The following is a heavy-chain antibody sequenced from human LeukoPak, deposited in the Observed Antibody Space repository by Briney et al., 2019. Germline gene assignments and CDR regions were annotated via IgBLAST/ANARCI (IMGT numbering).Heavy chain of an antibody. CDR3: GSYYDYVWGSYCAY. CDR1: GGSISSSSYY. CDR2: IYYSGST. D-gene: IGHD3-16*01. J-gene: IGHJ4*02. Sequence: SETLSLTCTVSGGSISSSSYYWGWLRQPPGTGLEWIGSIYYSGSTYYNPSLKSRVTISVDTSKNQFSLKLSSVTAADTAVYYCGSYYDYVWGSYCAYWGQGTLVTVSS. V-gene: IGHV4-39*01.